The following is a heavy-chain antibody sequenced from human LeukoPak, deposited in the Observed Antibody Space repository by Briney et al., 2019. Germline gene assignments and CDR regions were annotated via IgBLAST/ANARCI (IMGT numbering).Heavy chain of an antibody. CDR3: ARDPVEWELLLDY. CDR1: GFTFSNYW. D-gene: IGHD1-26*01. Sequence: PGGSLRLSCAASGFTFSNYWTGWVRQAPGKRLEWVANMNIDGSEKYYADSVKGRFSISRDNAGNSVYLQMASLRVEDTAVYYCARDPVEWELLLDYWGQGTLVTVSS. V-gene: IGHV3-7*01. J-gene: IGHJ4*02. CDR2: MNIDGSEK.